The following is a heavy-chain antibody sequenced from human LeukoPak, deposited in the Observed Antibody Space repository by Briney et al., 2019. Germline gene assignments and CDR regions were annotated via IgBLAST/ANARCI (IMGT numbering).Heavy chain of an antibody. V-gene: IGHV3-23*01. Sequence: GGSLRLSCAASGFIFRNHGMNWVRQAPGKGLEWVSGISPRGDVTYYADSVKGRFTISRDNSKNSLYLQMNSLRAEDTAVYYCARLAVLLWFGEADYWGQGTLVTVSS. D-gene: IGHD3-10*01. J-gene: IGHJ4*02. CDR1: GFIFRNHG. CDR2: ISPRGDVT. CDR3: ARLAVLLWFGEADY.